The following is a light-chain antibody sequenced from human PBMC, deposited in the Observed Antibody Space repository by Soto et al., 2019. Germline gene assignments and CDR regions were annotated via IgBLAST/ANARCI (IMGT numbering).Light chain of an antibody. CDR1: QTINNN. CDR3: QHYNNGPR. V-gene: IGKV3-15*01. J-gene: IGKJ1*01. Sequence: ETVMTQSPATLSVSPGEGATLSCRASQTINNNLAGYQQKPGQAPRLLIYGASRRATGVPDRFSGSGSGTEFTLTISCLQSEDFAVYYCQHYNNGPRFGQGTKVDVK. CDR2: GAS.